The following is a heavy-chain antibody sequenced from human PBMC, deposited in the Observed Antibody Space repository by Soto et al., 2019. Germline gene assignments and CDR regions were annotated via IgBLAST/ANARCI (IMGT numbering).Heavy chain of an antibody. V-gene: IGHV3-23*01. CDR3: AKDGVGGAHPYYFDY. D-gene: IGHD1-26*01. CDR2: TSCTGGTT. Sequence: RVTDSGSGWSISNYTRSWIRQAPGKGLEWVSGTSCTGGTTSYADSVKGRFTISRDNTKNTLYLQMSRLRAEDTAVYYCAKDGVGGAHPYYFDYWGHGSVVTVSS. J-gene: IGHJ4*01. CDR1: GWSISNYT.